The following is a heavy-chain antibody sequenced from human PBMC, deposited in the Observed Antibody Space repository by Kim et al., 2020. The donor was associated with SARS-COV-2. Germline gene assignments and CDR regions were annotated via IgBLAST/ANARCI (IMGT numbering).Heavy chain of an antibody. J-gene: IGHJ3*02. CDR2: ISYDGTNK. CDR3: ARVSPRSGDAFDI. Sequence: GGSLRLSCAASGFTFSSYSMHWVRQAPGKGLEWVAFISYDGTNKYHADSVKGRFTISRDNPNNTLYLQINSLRAEDTAVYYCARVSPRSGDAFDIWGQGTMVTVSS. CDR1: GFTFSSYS. V-gene: IGHV3-30*04.